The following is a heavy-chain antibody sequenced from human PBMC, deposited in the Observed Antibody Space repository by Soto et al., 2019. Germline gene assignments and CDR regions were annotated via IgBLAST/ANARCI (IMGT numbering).Heavy chain of an antibody. CDR1: RFNFSNYA. Sequence: QIQLVESGGGVVQPGRSLRLSCAASRFNFSNYAFHWVRQAPGKGLERVAFIWNDGSIEYYADSVKGRFTSSRDNLKNTLYLQMDRLRAEDTAVYYCARVSGTGTYDGIDYWGQGTLVNVSS. CDR3: ARVSGTGTYDGIDY. D-gene: IGHD1-26*01. CDR2: IWNDGSIE. V-gene: IGHV3-33*01. J-gene: IGHJ4*02.